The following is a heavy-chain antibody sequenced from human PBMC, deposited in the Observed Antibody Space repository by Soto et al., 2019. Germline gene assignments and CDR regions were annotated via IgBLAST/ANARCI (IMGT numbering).Heavy chain of an antibody. J-gene: IGHJ4*02. Sequence: SETLSLTCAVYGGSFSGYYWSWIRQPPGKGLEWLGEINHSGSTNYNPSLKSRVTISVDTSRNQFSLKLSSVTAADTAVYYCARGRAVAGTSDYWGQGTLVTVSS. CDR1: GGSFSGYY. D-gene: IGHD6-19*01. CDR3: ARGRAVAGTSDY. V-gene: IGHV4-34*01. CDR2: INHSGST.